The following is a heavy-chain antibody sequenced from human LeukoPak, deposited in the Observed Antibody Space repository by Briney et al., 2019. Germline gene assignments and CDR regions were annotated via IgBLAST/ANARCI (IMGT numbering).Heavy chain of an antibody. Sequence: PGGSLRLSCAASGFTFSSYSMNWVRQAPGKGLEWVSSISSSSSYIYYADSVKGRFTISRDNSKNTLYLQMNSLRAEDTAVYYCARDPRVVVIMGYFDYWGQGTLVTVSS. D-gene: IGHD3-22*01. CDR1: GFTFSSYS. V-gene: IGHV3-21*01. CDR2: ISSSSSYI. J-gene: IGHJ4*02. CDR3: ARDPRVVVIMGYFDY.